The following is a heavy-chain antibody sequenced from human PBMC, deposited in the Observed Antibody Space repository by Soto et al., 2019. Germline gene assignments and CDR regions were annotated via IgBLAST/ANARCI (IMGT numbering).Heavy chain of an antibody. J-gene: IGHJ4*02. Sequence: EVQLLESGGALLQPGGSLRLSCAASGLTFSNYAMNWVCQAPGKGLEWVSGISGSGGSTYDADSVKGRFTISRDNSKHTMYVDMNMLRSDDKDEYYSGQGPTQLWSFHYWGQGNLVTVAS. V-gene: IGHV3-23*01. CDR3: GQGPTQLWSFHY. CDR2: ISGSGGST. D-gene: IGHD1-1*01. CDR1: GLTFSNYA.